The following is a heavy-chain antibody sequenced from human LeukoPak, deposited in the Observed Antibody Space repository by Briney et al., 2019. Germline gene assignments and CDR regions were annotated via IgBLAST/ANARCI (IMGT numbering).Heavy chain of an antibody. Sequence: GGSLRLSCAASGFTFSNYWMSWVRQAPGKGLEWVANIKQDGSEKYYVDSVKGRFTISRDNAKNSLYLQMNSLRAEDTAVYYCAKELEGGDLPNYYFYYMDVWGKGTTVTVSS. J-gene: IGHJ6*03. D-gene: IGHD4-17*01. CDR2: IKQDGSEK. CDR1: GFTFSNYW. CDR3: AKELEGGDLPNYYFYYMDV. V-gene: IGHV3-7*01.